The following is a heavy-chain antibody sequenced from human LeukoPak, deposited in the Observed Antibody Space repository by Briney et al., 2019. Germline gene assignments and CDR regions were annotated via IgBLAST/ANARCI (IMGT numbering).Heavy chain of an antibody. Sequence: ASVKVSCKASGYTFTSYDINWVRPATGQGLELIGWMNPNSGNTGYTQKFQGRVTMTRNTSISTAYMELSSLRSEDTAVYYCASGSDFWSGYYPHYYYYMDVWGKGTTVAVSS. D-gene: IGHD3-3*01. J-gene: IGHJ6*03. CDR3: ASGSDFWSGYYPHYYYYMDV. CDR1: GYTFTSYD. CDR2: MNPNSGNT. V-gene: IGHV1-8*02.